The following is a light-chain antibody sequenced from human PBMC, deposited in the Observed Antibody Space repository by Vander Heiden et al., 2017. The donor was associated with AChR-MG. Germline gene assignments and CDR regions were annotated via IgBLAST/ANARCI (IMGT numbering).Light chain of an antibody. J-gene: IGLJ3*02. Sequence: QSALTQPASVSGSPGQSITISCTGTSSDVGSYKYVSWYQQYPGEAPKLMIYDVSYRPSGVSDRFSGSKSGNTASLTISGLRADDEADYYCSSYTGSSTLFGGGTKLTGL. CDR2: DVS. CDR3: SSYTGSSTL. V-gene: IGLV2-14*01. CDR1: SSDVGSYKY.